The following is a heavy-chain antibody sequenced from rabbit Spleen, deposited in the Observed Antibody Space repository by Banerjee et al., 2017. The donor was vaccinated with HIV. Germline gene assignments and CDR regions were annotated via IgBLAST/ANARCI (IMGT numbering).Heavy chain of an antibody. CDR3: ARDTGSSFSSYGMDL. Sequence: QEQLVESGGGLVKPEGSLTLTCKASGVSFSDKDVMCWVRQAPGKGLEWIACINIVTGKSVYASWAKGRFTCSKTSSTTVTLQVTRLTAADTATYFCARDTGSSFSSYGMDLWGPGTLVTVS. CDR2: INIVTGKS. CDR1: GVSFSDKDV. D-gene: IGHD8-1*01. J-gene: IGHJ6*01. V-gene: IGHV1S45*01.